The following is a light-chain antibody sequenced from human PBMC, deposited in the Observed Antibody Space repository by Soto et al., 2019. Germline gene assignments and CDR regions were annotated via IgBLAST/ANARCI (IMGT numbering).Light chain of an antibody. V-gene: IGKV1-17*02. J-gene: IGKJ5*01. Sequence: DIQMTQSPSSLSASVGHRVTITCRASQVIRNDLGWFQQKPGKAPKVMIFAASSLRSGVPSRFSGSGYGTDFTLTINNLHPEDSATYYCQQTHAVPLTFGQGTRLEIK. CDR3: QQTHAVPLT. CDR1: QVIRND. CDR2: AAS.